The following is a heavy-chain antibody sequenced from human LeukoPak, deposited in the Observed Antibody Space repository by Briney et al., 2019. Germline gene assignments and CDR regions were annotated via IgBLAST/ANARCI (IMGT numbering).Heavy chain of an antibody. V-gene: IGHV3-7*01. CDR2: IKQDGSEK. CDR1: GFTFSSYW. CDR3: ARLLLAYYYDSSGYCFDY. D-gene: IGHD3-22*01. J-gene: IGHJ4*02. Sequence: GGSLRLSCAASGFTFSSYWMSWVRQAPGKGLEWVANIKQDGSEKYYVDSVKGRFTISRDNAKNSLYLQMNSLRAEDTAVYYCARLLLAYYYDSSGYCFDYWGQGTLVTVSS.